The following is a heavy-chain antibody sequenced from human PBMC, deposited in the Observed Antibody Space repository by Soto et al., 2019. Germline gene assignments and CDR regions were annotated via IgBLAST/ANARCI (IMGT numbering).Heavy chain of an antibody. V-gene: IGHV3-30*18. J-gene: IGHJ4*02. D-gene: IGHD1-26*01. CDR2: ISYDGGSK. CDR1: GFTFSRYG. Sequence: GGSLRLSCAASGFTFSRYGMHWVRQAPGKGLEWVAIISYDGGSKYYAESVKGRFTISRDNSNNTLYLQVNSLRHEDTAVYYCAKDPWEVTDIDFDNRGQGTLVTVSS. CDR3: AKDPWEVTDIDFDN.